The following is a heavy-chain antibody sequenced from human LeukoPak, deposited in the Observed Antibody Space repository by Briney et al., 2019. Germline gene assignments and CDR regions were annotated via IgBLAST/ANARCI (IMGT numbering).Heavy chain of an antibody. Sequence: ASVKVSCKASGGTFSSYAISWVRQAPGQGLELMGGIIPIFGTANYAQKFQGRVTITADESTSTAYMELSSLRSEDTAVYYCARVPFLNYYDSSGFHRYYFDYWGQGTLVTVSS. CDR2: IIPIFGTA. D-gene: IGHD3-22*01. CDR3: ARVPFLNYYDSSGFHRYYFDY. J-gene: IGHJ4*02. CDR1: GGTFSSYA. V-gene: IGHV1-69*13.